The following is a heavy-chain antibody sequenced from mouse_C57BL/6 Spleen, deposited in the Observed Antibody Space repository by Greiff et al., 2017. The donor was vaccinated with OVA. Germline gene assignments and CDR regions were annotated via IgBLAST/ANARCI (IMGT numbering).Heavy chain of an antibody. CDR2: IDPSDSYT. CDR3: ARGYDYDAAWFAY. D-gene: IGHD2-4*01. J-gene: IGHJ3*01. CDR1: GYIFTSYW. Sequence: QVQLQQPGAELVMPGASVKLSCKASGYIFTSYWMHWVKQRPGQGLEWIGEIDPSDSYTNYNQKFKGKSTLTVDKSSSTAYMQLSSLTSEDSAVYYCARGYDYDAAWFAYWGQGTLVTVSA. V-gene: IGHV1-69*01.